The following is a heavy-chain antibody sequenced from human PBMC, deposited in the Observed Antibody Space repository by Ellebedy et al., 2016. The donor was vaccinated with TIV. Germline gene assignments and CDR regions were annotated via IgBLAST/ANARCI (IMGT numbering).Heavy chain of an antibody. J-gene: IGHJ4*02. CDR2: ISGSGGST. V-gene: IGHV3-23*01. D-gene: IGHD3-22*01. CDR3: AKPPSGYGMGYFDY. Sequence: GESLKISCAASGSTFSSYAMSWVRQAPGKGLEWVSGISGSGGSTYYADSVKGRFTISRDNSKNTLYLQMNSLRAEDTAVYYCAKPPSGYGMGYFDYWGQGTLVTVSS. CDR1: GSTFSSYA.